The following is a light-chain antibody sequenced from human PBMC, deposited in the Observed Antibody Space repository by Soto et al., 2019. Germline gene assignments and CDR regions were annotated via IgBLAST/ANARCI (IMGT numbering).Light chain of an antibody. J-gene: IGKJ1*01. CDR1: QSISSW. Sequence: GDRVTITCRASQSISSWLAWYQQKPGKAPKFLIYDASNLESGVPSRFSGSGSGTESTLTISSLQPDDFATYYCQQYSSYWTFGQGTKVDIK. V-gene: IGKV1-5*01. CDR3: QQYSSYWT. CDR2: DAS.